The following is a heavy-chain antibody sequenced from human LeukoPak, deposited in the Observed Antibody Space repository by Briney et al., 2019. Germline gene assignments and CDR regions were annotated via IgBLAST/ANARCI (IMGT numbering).Heavy chain of an antibody. Sequence: GGSRRLSSAAAGFIFRNYWMNWVRQAPGKGLEWVANIKPTGSENSNVDSVKGRSTTSRDNAKKSLYLQINSLRPAYTAVYDCPRVVGTDEGADYCSQGTLVTVYS. V-gene: IGHV3-7*04. J-gene: IGHJ4*01. CDR2: IKPTGSEN. CDR1: GFIFRNYW. CDR3: PRVVGTDEGADY. D-gene: IGHD1-7*01.